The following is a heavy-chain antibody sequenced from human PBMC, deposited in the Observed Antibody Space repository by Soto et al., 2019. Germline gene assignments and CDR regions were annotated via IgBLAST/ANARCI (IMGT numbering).Heavy chain of an antibody. CDR1: GFTFSSYA. CDR2: ISGSGGST. D-gene: IGHD6-13*01. Sequence: HPGGSLRLSCAASGFTFSSYAMSWVRQAPGKGLEWVSAISGSGGSTYYADSVKGRFTISRDNSKNTLYLQMNSLRAEDTAVYYCAKGAGYSTLHGMDVWGQGTTVTVSS. J-gene: IGHJ6*02. CDR3: AKGAGYSTLHGMDV. V-gene: IGHV3-23*01.